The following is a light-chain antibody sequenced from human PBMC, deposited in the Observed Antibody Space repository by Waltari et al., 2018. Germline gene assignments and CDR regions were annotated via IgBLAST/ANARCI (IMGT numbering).Light chain of an antibody. CDR1: SSDIGGHTY. CDR3: SSYASGNTL. CDR2: DVS. V-gene: IGLV2-14*03. Sequence: QSPLTQPASVSGSPGQSITISCTGTSSDIGGHTYVSWYQQHPGKAPRLMIYDVSDRPSGVSNRFSGSKSGNTASLTISGLQAEDEADYYCSSYASGNTLFGGGTKLTVL. J-gene: IGLJ2*01.